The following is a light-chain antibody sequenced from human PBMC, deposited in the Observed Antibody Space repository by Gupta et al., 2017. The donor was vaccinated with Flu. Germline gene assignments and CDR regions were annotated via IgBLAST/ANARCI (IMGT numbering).Light chain of an antibody. J-gene: IGKJ1*01. CDR1: QSHVYSGGSTI. Sequence: DVVVTQYPPCLPVTVGQPASISCRSSQSHVYSGGSTILHWFQQRPGQSPRRLIYLFSHRESGVPDKFSGSGSGTEFTLKIRRVKAEDVGVDFCMQGAHWPWAFGQGTKVEIK. CDR2: LFS. CDR3: MQGAHWPWA. V-gene: IGKV2-30*01.